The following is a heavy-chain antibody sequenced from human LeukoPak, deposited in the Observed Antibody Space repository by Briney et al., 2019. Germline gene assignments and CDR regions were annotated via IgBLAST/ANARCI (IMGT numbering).Heavy chain of an antibody. D-gene: IGHD3-9*01. Sequence: PRRSLRLSCAASGFTFSSYGMHWVRQAPGKGLEWVAVISYDGSNKYYADSVKGRFTISRDNSKNTLYLQMNSLRAEDTAVYYCAKGARVGYDILTGLFDPWGQGTLVTVSS. CDR1: GFTFSSYG. V-gene: IGHV3-30*18. J-gene: IGHJ5*02. CDR2: ISYDGSNK. CDR3: AKGARVGYDILTGLFDP.